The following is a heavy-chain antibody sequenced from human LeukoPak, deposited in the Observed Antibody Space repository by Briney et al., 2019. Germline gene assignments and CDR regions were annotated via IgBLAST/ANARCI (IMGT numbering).Heavy chain of an antibody. Sequence: GASVKVSCKASGYTFISYYMHWVRQAPGQGLEWMGIINPSGGSTTYAQMFQGRVILTRDTSTRTVYMELYSLRSEDTAMYYCAKGGRDYGDSSGTDWGQGTLVTVSS. D-gene: IGHD4-23*01. CDR1: GYTFISYY. CDR3: AKGGRDYGDSSGTD. CDR2: INPSGGST. J-gene: IGHJ4*02. V-gene: IGHV1-46*01.